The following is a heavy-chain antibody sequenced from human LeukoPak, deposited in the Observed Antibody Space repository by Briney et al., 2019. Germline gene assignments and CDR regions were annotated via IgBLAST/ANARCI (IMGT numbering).Heavy chain of an antibody. CDR3: ARGGIAVAGPTIYYYYYYMDV. V-gene: IGHV4-4*07. Sequence: SETLSLTCTVYAGSISSYYWSWLRQPAGQGLEWIGRIYTSGSTNYNPSLKSRVTISVDKSKNQFSLKLSSVTAADTAVYYCARGGIAVAGPTIYYYYYYMDVWGKGTTVTVSS. CDR2: IYTSGST. D-gene: IGHD6-19*01. J-gene: IGHJ6*03. CDR1: AGSISSYY.